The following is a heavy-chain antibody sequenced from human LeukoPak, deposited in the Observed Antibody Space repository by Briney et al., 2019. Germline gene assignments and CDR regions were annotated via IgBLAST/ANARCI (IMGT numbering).Heavy chain of an antibody. D-gene: IGHD6-19*01. CDR2: IKPNSGGT. CDR3: ARGPYSSGWYDYYYYYYMDV. J-gene: IGHJ6*03. CDR1: GYTFTGYY. Sequence: ASVKVSCKASGYTFTGYYIHWVRQAPGQGLEWMGWIKPNSGGTNYAQKFQGRVTMTRDTSISTAYMELSSLRSEDTAVYYCARGPYSSGWYDYYYYYYMDVWGKGTTVTVSS. V-gene: IGHV1-2*02.